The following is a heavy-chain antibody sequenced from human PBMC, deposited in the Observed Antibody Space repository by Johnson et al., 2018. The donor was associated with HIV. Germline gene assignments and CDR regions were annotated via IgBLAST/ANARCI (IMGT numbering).Heavy chain of an antibody. CDR2: ISYDGSNK. Sequence: QVQLVESGGGLVQPGGSLRLSCAASGFTVSSNYMSWVRQAPGKGLEWVAVISYDGSNKYYADSVKGRFTISRDNSKNTLYLQMNSLRAEDTAVYYCARDGLEVDAFDIWGQGTMVTVSS. J-gene: IGHJ3*02. D-gene: IGHD3-3*01. CDR3: ARDGLEVDAFDI. CDR1: GFTVSSNY. V-gene: IGHV3-30-3*01.